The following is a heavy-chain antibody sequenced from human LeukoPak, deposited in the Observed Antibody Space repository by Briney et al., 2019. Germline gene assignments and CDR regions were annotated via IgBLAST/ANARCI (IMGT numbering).Heavy chain of an antibody. D-gene: IGHD1-26*01. CDR2: IKRDGSAK. CDR3: ARGEWSTSPFDY. Sequence: GGSLRLSCAASGFTFSSYWMTWVRQAPGKGLEWVANIKRDGSAKYYVDSVKGRFTISRDNARNSLYLQMNSLRAEDTAVYYCARGEWSTSPFDYWGQGTLVTVSS. J-gene: IGHJ4*02. CDR1: GFTFSSYW. V-gene: IGHV3-7*01.